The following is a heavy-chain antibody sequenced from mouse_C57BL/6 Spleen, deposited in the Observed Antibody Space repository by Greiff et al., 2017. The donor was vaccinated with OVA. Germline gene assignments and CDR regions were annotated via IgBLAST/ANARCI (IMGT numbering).Heavy chain of an antibody. CDR1: GYAFSSSW. V-gene: IGHV1-82*01. D-gene: IGHD1-1*01. J-gene: IGHJ1*03. CDR2: IYPGDGDT. CDR3: ARGGSTVGGYWYFDV. Sequence: QVQLQQSGPELVKPGASVKISCKASGYAFSSSWMNWVKQRPGKGLEWIGRIYPGDGDTNYNGKFKGKATLTADKSSSTAYMQLSRLTSEDSAVYFCARGGSTVGGYWYFDVWGTGTTVTVSS.